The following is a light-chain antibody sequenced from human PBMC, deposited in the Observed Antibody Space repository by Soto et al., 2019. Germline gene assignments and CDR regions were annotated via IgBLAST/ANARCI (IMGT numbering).Light chain of an antibody. Sequence: DIQMTQSPSTLSASEGDRVTISCRASQSVSIWLAWYQQKPGRAPKLLIYKSSILESGVPSRFSGRGSCTELTLTISSLQPDYFATYYCQQFNTSPWTFGQGTKVEIK. CDR3: QQFNTSPWT. J-gene: IGKJ1*01. V-gene: IGKV1-5*03. CDR2: KSS. CDR1: QSVSIW.